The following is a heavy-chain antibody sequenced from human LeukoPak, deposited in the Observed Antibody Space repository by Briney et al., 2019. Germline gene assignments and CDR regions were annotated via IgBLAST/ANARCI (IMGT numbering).Heavy chain of an antibody. CDR3: AKGLGYSSSWYYFDY. CDR1: GFTFDDYG. Sequence: GGSLRLSCAASGFTFDDYGMSWVRQAPGKGLEWVSGINWNGGSTGYADSVKGRFIISRDNAKNSLYLQMNSLRAEDVALYYCAKGLGYSSSWYYFDYWGQGTLVTVSS. J-gene: IGHJ4*02. V-gene: IGHV3-20*04. D-gene: IGHD6-13*01. CDR2: INWNGGST.